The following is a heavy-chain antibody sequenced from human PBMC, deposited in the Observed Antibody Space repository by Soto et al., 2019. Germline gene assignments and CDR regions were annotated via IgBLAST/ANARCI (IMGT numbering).Heavy chain of an antibody. V-gene: IGHV3-73*01. Sequence: GGSLRLSCAAFGFTFSGSAIHWVRQASGKGLEWVARIRTKSNGYATTYAASVKGRFTISRDDSKNMAYLQMNGLKTEDTAMYYCSRVEYVTSSPIGWGQGTLVTVSS. CDR1: GFTFSGSA. J-gene: IGHJ4*02. CDR2: IRTKSNGYAT. D-gene: IGHD6-6*01. CDR3: SRVEYVTSSPIG.